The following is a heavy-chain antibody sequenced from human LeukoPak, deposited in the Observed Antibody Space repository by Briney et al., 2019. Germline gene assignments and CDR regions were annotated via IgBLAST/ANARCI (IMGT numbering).Heavy chain of an antibody. CDR1: GFTFSSYA. J-gene: IGHJ4*02. Sequence: PGGSLRLSCAASGFTFSSYAMNWVRQAPGKGLEWVSTISGSGDSTHYADSVKGRFTISRDNSKNTLYLQMNSLRAEDTAAYHCAKDPGPMISSGPFDYWGQGTLVTVSS. D-gene: IGHD3-22*01. CDR2: ISGSGDST. CDR3: AKDPGPMISSGPFDY. V-gene: IGHV3-23*01.